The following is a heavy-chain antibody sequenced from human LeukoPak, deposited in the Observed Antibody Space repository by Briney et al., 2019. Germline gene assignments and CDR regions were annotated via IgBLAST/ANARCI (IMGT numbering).Heavy chain of an antibody. CDR2: ISAYNGNT. J-gene: IGHJ4*02. V-gene: IGHV1-18*01. CDR1: GYTFTSYG. CDR3: ARDLPTTGTTLFDY. Sequence: ASVKVSCKASGYTFTSYGISWVRQAPGQGLEWMRWISAYNGNTNYAQKLQGRVTMTTDTSTSTAYMELRSLRSDDTAVYYCARDLPTTGTTLFDYWGQGTLVTVSS. D-gene: IGHD1-1*01.